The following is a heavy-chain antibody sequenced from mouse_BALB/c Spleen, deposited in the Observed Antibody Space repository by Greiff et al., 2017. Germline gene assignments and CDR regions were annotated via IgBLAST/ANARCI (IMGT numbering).Heavy chain of an antibody. J-gene: IGHJ2*01. CDR2: IYPGNSDT. Sequence: EVQLQQSGTVLARPGASVKMSCKASGYSFTSYWMHWVKQRPGQGLEWIGAIYPGNSDTSYNQKFKGKAKLTAVTSASTAYMELSSLTNEDSAVYYCTRSGGYDNYFDYWGQGTTLTVSS. CDR3: TRSGGYDNYFDY. V-gene: IGHV1-5*01. CDR1: GYSFTSYW. D-gene: IGHD2-14*01.